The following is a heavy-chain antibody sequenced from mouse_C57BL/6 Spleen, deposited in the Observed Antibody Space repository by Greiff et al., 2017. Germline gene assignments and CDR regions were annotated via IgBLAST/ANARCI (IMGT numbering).Heavy chain of an antibody. CDR3: ARGYYGSSYGAMDY. V-gene: IGHV5-9*01. J-gene: IGHJ4*01. CDR1: GFTFSSYT. Sequence: EVKLMESGGGLVKPGGSLKLSCAASGFTFSSYTMSWVRQTPEKRLEWVATISGGGGNTYYPDSVKGRFTISRDNAKNTLYLQMSSLRSEDTALYYCARGYYGSSYGAMDYWGQGTSVTVSS. CDR2: ISGGGGNT. D-gene: IGHD1-1*01.